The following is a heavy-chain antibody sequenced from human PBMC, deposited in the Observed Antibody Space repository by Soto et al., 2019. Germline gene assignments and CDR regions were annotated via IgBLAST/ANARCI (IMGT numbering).Heavy chain of an antibody. CDR2: SIPISDTT. V-gene: IGHV1-69*01. Sequence: QVQLVQSGAEVKKPGSSVKVSCKASGGTFSSYAISWVRQAPGQGLEWMGGSIPISDTTNYAQKLQGRVTITADESTSTAYMELSSLRSEDTAVYYCARSQGSSTSLEIYYYYYYGMDVWRQGTTFTASS. CDR3: ARSQGSSTSLEIYYYYYYGMDV. CDR1: GGTFSSYA. D-gene: IGHD2-2*01. J-gene: IGHJ6*02.